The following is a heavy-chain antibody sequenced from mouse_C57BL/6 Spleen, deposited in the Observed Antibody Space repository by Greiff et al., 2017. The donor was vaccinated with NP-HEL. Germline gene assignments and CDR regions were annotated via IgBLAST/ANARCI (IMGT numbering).Heavy chain of an antibody. CDR1: GYTFTDYE. CDR3: TRDWLRREYYFDY. V-gene: IGHV1-15*01. CDR2: IDPETGGT. D-gene: IGHD2-2*01. Sequence: QVHVKQSGAELVRPGASVTLSCKASGYTFTDYEMHWVKQTPVHGLEWIGAIDPETGGTAYNQKFKGKAILTADKSSSTAYMELRSLTSEDSAVYYCTRDWLRREYYFDYWGQGTTLTVSS. J-gene: IGHJ2*01.